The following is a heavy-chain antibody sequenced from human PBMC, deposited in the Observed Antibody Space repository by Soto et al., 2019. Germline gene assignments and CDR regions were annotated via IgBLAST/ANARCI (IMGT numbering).Heavy chain of an antibody. J-gene: IGHJ4*02. D-gene: IGHD3-22*01. CDR3: ARSAYYDTEALVDY. V-gene: IGHV4-31*03. CDR2: IYYSGIT. Sequence: SETLSLTCTVSGGSISSGGYYWSWIRQHPGKGLEWIGYIYYSGITYYNPSLKSRVTISVDTSKNQFSLKLSSVTAADTAVYYCARSAYYDTEALVDYWGQGTLVTVSS. CDR1: GGSISSGGYY.